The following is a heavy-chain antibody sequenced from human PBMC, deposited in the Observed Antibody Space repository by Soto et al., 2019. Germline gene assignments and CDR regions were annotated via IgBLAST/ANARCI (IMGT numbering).Heavy chain of an antibody. CDR1: GDSVSSDSYY. D-gene: IGHD5-18*01. Sequence: SETLSLTCTVSGDSVSSDSYYWTWIRQPPGKGLEWIGYISSSGSTKYNPSLKSRVTISRDTSSNQFSLELTSVTAADTAIYYCARDIRGYSRAFDYWGQGTLVTVSS. V-gene: IGHV4-61*01. J-gene: IGHJ4*02. CDR3: ARDIRGYSRAFDY. CDR2: ISSSGST.